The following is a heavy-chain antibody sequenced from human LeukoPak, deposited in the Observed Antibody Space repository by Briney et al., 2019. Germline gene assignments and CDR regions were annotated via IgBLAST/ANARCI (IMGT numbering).Heavy chain of an antibody. CDR3: ARRASDYYDSSGYYYWFDP. D-gene: IGHD3-22*01. CDR2: IIPIFGTA. J-gene: IGHJ5*02. V-gene: IGHV1-69*05. Sequence: ASVKVSCKASGGTFSSYAISWVRQAPGQGLEWMGGIIPIFGTANYAQKFQGRVTITTDESTSTAYMELSSLRSEDTAVYYCARRASDYYDSSGYYYWFDPWGQGTLSPSPQ. CDR1: GGTFSSYA.